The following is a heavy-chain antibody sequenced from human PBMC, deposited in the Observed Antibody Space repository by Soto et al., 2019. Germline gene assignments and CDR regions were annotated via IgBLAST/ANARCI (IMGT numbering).Heavy chain of an antibody. J-gene: IGHJ6*02. Sequence: PGGSLRLSCAASTFTFSDYYMSWICQAPGKGLEWVSYISGGGTSIYYADSVKGRFSVSRDNAKTSLYLQMNSLRAEDTAVYYCAKLGSLGHPYYYGMDVWGPGTTVTVSS. CDR1: TFTFSDYY. CDR2: ISGGGTSI. V-gene: IGHV3-11*01. CDR3: AKLGSLGHPYYYGMDV. D-gene: IGHD3-16*01.